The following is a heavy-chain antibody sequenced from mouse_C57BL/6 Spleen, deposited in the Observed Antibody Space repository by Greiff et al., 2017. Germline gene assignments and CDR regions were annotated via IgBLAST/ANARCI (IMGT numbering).Heavy chain of an antibody. CDR2: INPNNGGT. D-gene: IGHD2-3*01. CDR3: ARYSYDGGDY. J-gene: IGHJ4*01. CDR1: GYTFTDYN. Sequence: EVQLQQSGPELVKPGASVKIPCKASGYTFTDYNMDWVKQSHGKSLEWIGDINPNNGGTIYNQKFKGKATLTVDKSSSTAYMELRSLTSEDTAVYYCARYSYDGGDYWGQGTSVTVSS. V-gene: IGHV1-18*01.